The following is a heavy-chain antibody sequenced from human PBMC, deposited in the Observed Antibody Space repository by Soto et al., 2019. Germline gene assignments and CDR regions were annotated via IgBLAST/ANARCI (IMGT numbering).Heavy chain of an antibody. CDR1: GFTFSSYG. CDR3: AKGGNDYNDYVFPSFDD. V-gene: IGHV3-30*18. D-gene: IGHD4-17*01. CDR2: ILYDGSLK. Sequence: PGGSLRLSCAASGFTFSSYGMHWVRQAPGKGLEWVAVILYDGSLKYYTDSVKGRFTISRDNSKNTLYLQMSSLRAEDTAVYYCAKGGNDYNDYVFPSFDDWGQGTLVTVSS. J-gene: IGHJ4*02.